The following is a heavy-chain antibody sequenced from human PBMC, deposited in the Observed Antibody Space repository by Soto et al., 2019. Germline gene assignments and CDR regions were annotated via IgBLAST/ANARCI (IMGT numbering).Heavy chain of an antibody. J-gene: IGHJ4*02. CDR2: VYAGGRP. V-gene: IGHV3-53*01. D-gene: IGHD5-12*01. Sequence: EVQLEESGGCLIQPWGSLILSCAASGVSIISHYMSWVRQAPGKGLEWISPVYAGGRPFCADSVKGRFTISRDNSCNTLLLPMASLTAEDAAVFSCASVETGYNLFAFDFWGKGTLVTVSS. CDR3: ASVETGYNLFAFDF. CDR1: GVSIISHY.